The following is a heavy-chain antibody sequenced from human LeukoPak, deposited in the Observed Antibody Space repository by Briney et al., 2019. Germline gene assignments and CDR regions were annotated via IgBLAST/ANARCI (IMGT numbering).Heavy chain of an antibody. D-gene: IGHD3-22*01. CDR1: GFTFSSYA. CDR3: ARSHTYYYDSSGYYYGDY. J-gene: IGHJ4*02. V-gene: IGHV4-34*01. Sequence: GSLRLSCAASGFTFSSYAMSWVRQAPGKGLEWIGEINHSGSTNYNPSLKSRVTISVDTSKNQFSLKLSSVTAADTAVYYCARSHTYYYDSSGYYYGDYWGQGTLVTVSS. CDR2: INHSGST.